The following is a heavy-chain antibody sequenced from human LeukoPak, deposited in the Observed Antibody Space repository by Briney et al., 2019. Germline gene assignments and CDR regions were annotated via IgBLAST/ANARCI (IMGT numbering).Heavy chain of an antibody. J-gene: IGHJ5*02. V-gene: IGHV4-38-2*01. CDR3: AGTPYGGAPPNWFDP. CDR2: IYHSGST. CDR1: GYSISSGYY. D-gene: IGHD4-23*01. Sequence: SETLSLTCAVSGYSISSGYYWGWIRQPPGKGLEWIGSIYHSGSTYYNPSLKSRVTISVDTSKNQCSLKLSSVTAADTAVYYCAGTPYGGAPPNWFDPWGQGTLVTVSS.